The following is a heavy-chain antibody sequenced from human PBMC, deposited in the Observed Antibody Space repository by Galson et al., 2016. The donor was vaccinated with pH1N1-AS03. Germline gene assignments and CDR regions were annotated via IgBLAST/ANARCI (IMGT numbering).Heavy chain of an antibody. CDR3: ARQATYCVDY. V-gene: IGHV4-61*02. CDR2: IDASGST. J-gene: IGHJ4*02. D-gene: IGHD1-26*01. CDR1: GVSTSGGNSY. Sequence: TLSLTCTVSGVSTSGGNSYWTWIRQAAGQGLEWIGRIDASGSTNYNPSLKTRVTISLDTSSNEFSLKLRSVTAADTAVYYCARQATYCVDYWGQGTLVTVSS.